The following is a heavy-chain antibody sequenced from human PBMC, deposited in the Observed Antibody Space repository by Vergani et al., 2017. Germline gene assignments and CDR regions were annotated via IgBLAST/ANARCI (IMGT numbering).Heavy chain of an antibody. CDR1: GFTFSSYG. V-gene: IGHV3-33*01. D-gene: IGHD2-2*01. CDR2: IWYDGSNK. Sequence: QVQLVESGGGVVQPGRSLRLSCAASGFTFSSYGMHWVRQAPGKGLEWVAVIWYDGSNKYYADSVKGRFTISRDNSKNTLYLQMNSLRAEDTAVYYCARAGCSSTSCYRFDPRGQGTLVTVSS. J-gene: IGHJ5*02. CDR3: ARAGCSSTSCYRFDP.